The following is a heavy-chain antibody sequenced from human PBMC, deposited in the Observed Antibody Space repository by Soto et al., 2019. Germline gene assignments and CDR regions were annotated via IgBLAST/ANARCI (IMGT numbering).Heavy chain of an antibody. CDR1: GGSISSGGYY. J-gene: IGHJ4*02. Sequence: PSETLSLTCTVSGGSISSGGYYWSWIRQHPGKGLEWIGYIYYSGSTYYNPSLKSRVTISVDTSKNQFSLKLSSVTAADTAVYNCARDQGATYYYDSSGQIWPNRFDYWGQGTLVTVSS. V-gene: IGHV4-31*03. CDR3: ARDQGATYYYDSSGQIWPNRFDY. CDR2: IYYSGST. D-gene: IGHD3-22*01.